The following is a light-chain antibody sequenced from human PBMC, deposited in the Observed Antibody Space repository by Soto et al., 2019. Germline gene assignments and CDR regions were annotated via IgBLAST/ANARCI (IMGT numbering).Light chain of an antibody. CDR3: QQGSDWPST. V-gene: IGKV3-11*01. CDR2: DAS. CDR1: QSVSRY. J-gene: IGKJ4*01. Sequence: EIVLTQSPATLSLSPGERATLSCRASQSVSRYLAWYQQKPGQAPRLLIYDASNRASGIPARFSGSGAGTEFTLTISSLEPEDFAGYYCQQGSDWPSTFGGGTKVQIK.